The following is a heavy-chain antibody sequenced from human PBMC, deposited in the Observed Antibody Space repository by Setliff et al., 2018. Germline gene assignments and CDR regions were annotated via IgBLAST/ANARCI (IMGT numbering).Heavy chain of an antibody. CDR2: ISPYNGDT. D-gene: IGHD6-19*01. CDR3: ARSPPNRGSGSGWYGDF. J-gene: IGHJ4*02. Sequence: ASVKVSCKASGYSFTSYGITWVRQAPGQGLEWMGWISPYNGDTRFQQKFQGGVTVTTDTPTSTGYLELRSLTSDDTAVYYCARSPPNRGSGSGWYGDFWGQGTLVTVSS. CDR1: GYSFTSYG. V-gene: IGHV1-18*04.